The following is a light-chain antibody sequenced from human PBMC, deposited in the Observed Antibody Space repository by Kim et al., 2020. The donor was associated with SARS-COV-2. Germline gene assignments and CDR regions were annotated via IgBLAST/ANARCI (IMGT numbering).Light chain of an antibody. CDR1: QGIGSG. Sequence: EIVMTQSPATLSVSPGERATLSCRASQGIGSGLSWYQQKPGQAPRVLIYGASTRAAGIPARFSGSGSGTEFTLTISSLQSDDFAIYYCQQYGYRRAFGQGKRLEIK. CDR3: QQYGYRRA. V-gene: IGKV3-15*01. J-gene: IGKJ5*01. CDR2: GAS.